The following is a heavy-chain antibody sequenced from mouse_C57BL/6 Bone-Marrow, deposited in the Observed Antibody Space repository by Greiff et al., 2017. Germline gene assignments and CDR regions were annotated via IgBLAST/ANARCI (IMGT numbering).Heavy chain of an antibody. CDR1: GFTFSDYG. V-gene: IGHV5-17*01. J-gene: IGHJ4*01. CDR2: ISSSSSTI. Sequence: VQLKESGGGLVKPGGSLKLSCAASGFTFSDYGMHWVRQAPEKGLEWVAYISSSSSTIYYADTVKGRFTISRDNAKNTLFLQMTSLRSEDTAMYYCARTYYYGSSYAMDYWGQGTSVTVSS. CDR3: ARTYYYGSSYAMDY. D-gene: IGHD1-1*01.